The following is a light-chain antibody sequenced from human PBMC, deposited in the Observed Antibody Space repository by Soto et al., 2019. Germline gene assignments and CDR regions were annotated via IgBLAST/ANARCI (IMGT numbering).Light chain of an antibody. CDR1: QGINSY. J-gene: IGKJ1*01. V-gene: IGKV1-17*03. CDR3: QQRSNWPPWT. CDR2: DAS. Sequence: DIQMTQSPSAMSASVVDRVTITCGASQGINSYLAWFQQKPGKVPKRLIYDASNLESGVPSRFSGSGSGTEFTLTISSLEPEDFAVYYCQQRSNWPPWTFGQGTKVDIK.